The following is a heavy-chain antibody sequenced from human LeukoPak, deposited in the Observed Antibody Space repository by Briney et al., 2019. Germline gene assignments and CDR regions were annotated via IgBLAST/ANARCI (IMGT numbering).Heavy chain of an antibody. CDR3: AKQLGYCSDGSCYFPY. V-gene: IGHV1-3*01. CDR1: GYTFTSYA. Sequence: ASVKVSCKASGYTFTSYAMHWVRQAPGQRLEWMGWINAGNGNTKYSQKFQGRVTITWDTSASTAYMELSSLRSEDTAVYYCAKQLGYCSDGSCYFPYWGQGTLVTVSS. D-gene: IGHD2-15*01. J-gene: IGHJ4*02. CDR2: INAGNGNT.